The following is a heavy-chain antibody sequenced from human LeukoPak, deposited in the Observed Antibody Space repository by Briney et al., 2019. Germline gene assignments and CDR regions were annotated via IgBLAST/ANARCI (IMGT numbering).Heavy chain of an antibody. CDR2: IKPHSGGT. J-gene: IGHJ3*02. V-gene: IGHV1-2*02. CDR3: ARTTAMADAFDI. Sequence: ASVKVSCKASGYTFTGYYMHWGRQAPGQGREWMGWIKPHSGGTNYAQKFQCRVTMTRDTSISKASLELSRLRSDDTAVYYCARTTAMADAFDIWGQGTMVTVSS. D-gene: IGHD5-18*01. CDR1: GYTFTGYY.